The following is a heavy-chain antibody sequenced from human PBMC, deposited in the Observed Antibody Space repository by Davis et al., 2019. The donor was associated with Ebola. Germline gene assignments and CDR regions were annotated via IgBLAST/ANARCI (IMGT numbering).Heavy chain of an antibody. J-gene: IGHJ2*01. D-gene: IGHD6-19*01. CDR1: GFTFSDYY. CDR3: ARGAPLRAGQWLVRNWYFDL. Sequence: PGGSLRLSCAASGFTFSDYYMSWIRQAPGKGLEWVSYISSSGSTIYYADSVTGRFTISRDNAKNSLYLQMNSLRAEDTAVYYCARGAPLRAGQWLVRNWYFDLWGRGTLVTVSS. V-gene: IGHV3-11*01. CDR2: ISSSGSTI.